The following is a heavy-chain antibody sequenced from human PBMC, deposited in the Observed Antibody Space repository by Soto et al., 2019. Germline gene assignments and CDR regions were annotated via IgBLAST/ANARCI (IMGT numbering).Heavy chain of an antibody. CDR1: GGTFSSYA. Sequence: QVQLVQSGAEVQKPGSSVKVSCKASGGTFSSYAISWVRQAPGQGLEWMGGIIPIFGTANYAKKFQGRVTITADKPTSTAYMVFRSLRSEDAAVYYCAVGGEGGGGSEGGVVWGQGTLVTVSS. D-gene: IGHD2-8*02. J-gene: IGHJ4*02. V-gene: IGHV1-69*06. CDR3: AVGGEGGGGSEGGVV. CDR2: IIPIFGTA.